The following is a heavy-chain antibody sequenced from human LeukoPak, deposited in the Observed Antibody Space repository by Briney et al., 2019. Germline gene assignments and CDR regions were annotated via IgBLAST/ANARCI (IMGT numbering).Heavy chain of an antibody. D-gene: IGHD5-12*01. J-gene: IGHJ4*02. V-gene: IGHV3-11*04. Sequence: GGSLRLSCAASGFTFSDYYMSWIRQASGKGLEWVSNINRNSSNIYYADSVKGRFTISRDNAKNSLYLQMESLRVEDTAVYYCVRDGRRWTGYDVDYWGQGTLVAVSS. CDR1: GFTFSDYY. CDR3: VRDGRRWTGYDVDY. CDR2: INRNSSNI.